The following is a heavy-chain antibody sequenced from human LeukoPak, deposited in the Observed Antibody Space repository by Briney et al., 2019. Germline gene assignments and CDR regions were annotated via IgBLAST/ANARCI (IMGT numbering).Heavy chain of an antibody. Sequence: SETLSLTCTVSGGSISNYYWSWIRQPPGKGLEWIGYIYYSGSTDYNPSPKSRVTISVDTSKNQISLKLSSVTAADTAVYYCARVYYDGSGYNFDYWGQGTLVTVSS. J-gene: IGHJ4*02. CDR2: IYYSGST. CDR3: ARVYYDGSGYNFDY. CDR1: GGSISNYY. V-gene: IGHV4-59*01. D-gene: IGHD3-22*01.